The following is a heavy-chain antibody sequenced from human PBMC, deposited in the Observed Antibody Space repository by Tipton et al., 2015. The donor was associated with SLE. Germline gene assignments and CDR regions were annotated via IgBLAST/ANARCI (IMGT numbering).Heavy chain of an antibody. D-gene: IGHD6-19*01. CDR3: ARVQYSSGWTDY. CDR1: GGSFSGYY. CDR2: INHSGST. Sequence: TLSLTCAVYGGSFSGYYWSWIRQPPGKGLEWIGEINHSGSTNYNPSLKSRVTISVDTSKNQISLKLSSVTAADTAVYYCARVQYSSGWTDYWGQGTLVTVSS. J-gene: IGHJ4*02. V-gene: IGHV4-34*01.